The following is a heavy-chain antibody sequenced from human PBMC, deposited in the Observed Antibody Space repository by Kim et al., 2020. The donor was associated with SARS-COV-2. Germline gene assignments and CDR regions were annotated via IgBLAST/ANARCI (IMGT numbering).Heavy chain of an antibody. Sequence: GGSLRLSCAASGFTFNIYSMNWVRQAPGKGLEWVSYINTRSTTIYYADSVKGRFTISRDNAKNSLYLQMNSLRDDDMAVYYCATGMGYYASGTYYYFDSWGQGTLVTVSS. CDR3: ATGMGYYASGTYYYFDS. CDR2: INTRSTTI. CDR1: GFTFNIYS. D-gene: IGHD3-10*01. J-gene: IGHJ4*02. V-gene: IGHV3-48*02.